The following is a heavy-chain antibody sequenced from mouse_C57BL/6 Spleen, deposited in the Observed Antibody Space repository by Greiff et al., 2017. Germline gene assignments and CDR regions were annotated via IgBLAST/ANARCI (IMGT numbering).Heavy chain of an antibody. Sequence: QVQLQQPGAELVRPGTSVKLSCKASGYTFTSYWMHWVKQRPGQGLEWIGVIDPSDSYTNYNQKFKGKATLTVDTSSSTAYMQLSSLASEDSAVYYCAREGVAYYYGSSRYFDVWGTGTTVTVSS. CDR1: GYTFTSYW. V-gene: IGHV1-59*01. J-gene: IGHJ1*03. CDR2: IDPSDSYT. D-gene: IGHD1-1*01. CDR3: AREGVAYYYGSSRYFDV.